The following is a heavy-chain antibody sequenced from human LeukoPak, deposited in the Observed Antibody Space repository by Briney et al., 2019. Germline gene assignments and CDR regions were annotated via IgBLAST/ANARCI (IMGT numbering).Heavy chain of an antibody. CDR2: INHSGST. V-gene: IGHV4-34*01. CDR1: GGSFSGYY. Sequence: SETLSLTCAVYGGSFSGYYWGWIRQPPGKGLEWIGEINHSGSTNYNPSLKSRVTISVDTSKNQFSLKLSSVTAADTAVYYCAGVGGSNYYYYGMDVWGQGTTVTVSS. J-gene: IGHJ6*02. CDR3: AGVGGSNYYYYGMDV. D-gene: IGHD3-10*01.